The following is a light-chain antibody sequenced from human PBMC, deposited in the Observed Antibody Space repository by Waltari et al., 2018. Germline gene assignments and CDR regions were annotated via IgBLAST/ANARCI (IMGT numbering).Light chain of an antibody. CDR2: KAS. J-gene: IGKJ4*01. CDR3: QQYNSYSLLT. Sequence: DIQMTQSPSTLSASVGDRFTITCRASQSISNWLAWYQQKPGKAPKLLIYKASTLESGVPSRFSGSGYGTEFARTISSLQPDDFATYYCQQYNSYSLLTFGGGTKVEIK. V-gene: IGKV1-5*03. CDR1: QSISNW.